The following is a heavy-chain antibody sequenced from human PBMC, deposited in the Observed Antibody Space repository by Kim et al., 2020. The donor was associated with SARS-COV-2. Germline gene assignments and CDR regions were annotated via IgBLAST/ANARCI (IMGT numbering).Heavy chain of an antibody. Sequence: QKFQGRVTITADKSTSTAYMELSSLRSEDTAVYYCARDYYDSSGYSPQGIWGQGTLVTVSS. J-gene: IGHJ4*02. CDR3: ARDYYDSSGYSPQGI. V-gene: IGHV1-69*04. D-gene: IGHD3-22*01.